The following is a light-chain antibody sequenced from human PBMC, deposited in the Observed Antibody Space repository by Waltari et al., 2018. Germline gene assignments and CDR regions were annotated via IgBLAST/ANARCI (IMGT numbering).Light chain of an antibody. V-gene: IGLV10-54*04. Sequence: QAGLTQPPSVSRALGQTATPTCAGNRNNVGNQGVAWLQQHQGHPPKLLSYRSDNRPSGISEGFSASRSGNTASLTITGLQADDEADYYCSAWDKDLVAVVFGGGTKLTVL. J-gene: IGLJ3*02. CDR2: RSD. CDR1: RNNVGNQG. CDR3: SAWDKDLVAVV.